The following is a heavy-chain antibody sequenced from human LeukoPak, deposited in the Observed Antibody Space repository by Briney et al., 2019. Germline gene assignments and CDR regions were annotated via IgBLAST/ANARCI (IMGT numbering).Heavy chain of an antibody. Sequence: PGESLRLSCAASGFTFSNYAMHWVRQAPGKGLEYVAAISTSGGDTYYANSVKGRFTISSDNSKNTLYPQMGSLRPEDMAVYFCARKQGGTYPYDYWGQGTLVTVSS. V-gene: IGHV3-64*01. CDR2: ISTSGGDT. D-gene: IGHD1-26*01. CDR3: ARKQGGTYPYDY. CDR1: GFTFSNYA. J-gene: IGHJ4*02.